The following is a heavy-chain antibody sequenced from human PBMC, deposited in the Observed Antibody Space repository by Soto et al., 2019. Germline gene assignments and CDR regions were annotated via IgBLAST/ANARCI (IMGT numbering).Heavy chain of an antibody. CDR2: INAGNGNT. CDR1: GYTFTSYA. Sequence: ASVNVSCKASGYTFTSYAMHWVRQAPGQRLEWMGWINAGNGNTKYSQKFQGRVTITRDTSASTAYMELSSLRSEDTAVYYCARVGSTVNYYYYYYMDVWGKGTTVTVSS. CDR3: ARVGSTVNYYYYYYMDV. J-gene: IGHJ6*03. V-gene: IGHV1-3*01. D-gene: IGHD4-17*01.